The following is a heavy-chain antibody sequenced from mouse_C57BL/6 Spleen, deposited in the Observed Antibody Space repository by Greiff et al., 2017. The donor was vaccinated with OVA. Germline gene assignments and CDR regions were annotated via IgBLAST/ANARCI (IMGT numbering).Heavy chain of an antibody. Sequence: VQLQQSDAELVKPGASVKISCKVSGYTFTDHTIHWMKQRPEQGLAWIGYIYPRDGSTKYNEKFKGKATLTADKSSSTAYMQLNSLTSEDSAVYFCARREGYYAQYFDVWGTGTTVTVSS. D-gene: IGHD2-3*01. V-gene: IGHV1-78*01. CDR1: GYTFTDHT. CDR3: ARREGYYAQYFDV. CDR2: IYPRDGST. J-gene: IGHJ1*03.